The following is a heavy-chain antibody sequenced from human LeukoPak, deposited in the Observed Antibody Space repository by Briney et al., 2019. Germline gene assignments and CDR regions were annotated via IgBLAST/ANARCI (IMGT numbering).Heavy chain of an antibody. CDR1: GYTFTSYH. CDR2: INPSGDST. CDR3: AKLAAAGTAHYYFDY. D-gene: IGHD6-13*01. J-gene: IGHJ4*02. V-gene: IGHV1-46*01. Sequence: ASVKVSCKASGYTFTSYHMHWVRHAPGQRLEIMVIINPSGDSTTYAQKFQGRVPMTRDPSTRTVYMAMSSLRSEDTAVSSCAKLAAAGTAHYYFDYWGQGTLVTVSS.